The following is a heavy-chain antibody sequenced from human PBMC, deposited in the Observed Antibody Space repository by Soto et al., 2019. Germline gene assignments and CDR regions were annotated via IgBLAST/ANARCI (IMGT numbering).Heavy chain of an antibody. Sequence: EVQLVESGGGLVQPGRSLRLSCAASGFTFDDYAMHWVRQAPGKGLEWVSGISWNSGSIGYADSVKGRFTISRDNAKNSLYLQMNSLRAEYTALYYCAKIGRPYYYYYYMDVWGKGTTVTVSS. CDR1: GFTFDDYA. CDR2: ISWNSGSI. J-gene: IGHJ6*03. V-gene: IGHV3-9*01. CDR3: AKIGRPYYYYYYMDV. D-gene: IGHD6-6*01.